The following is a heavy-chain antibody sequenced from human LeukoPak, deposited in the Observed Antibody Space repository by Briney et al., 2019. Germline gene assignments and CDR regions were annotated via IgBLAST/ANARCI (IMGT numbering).Heavy chain of an antibody. J-gene: IGHJ4*02. D-gene: IGHD3-3*01. V-gene: IGHV1-69*05. CDR1: GGTFYSYG. CDR2: ITPIFGTT. CDR3: ARVVVSSGYYSDY. Sequence: ASVKVSCKSFGGTFYSYGINWVRQAPGQGLEWMGRITPIFGTTNYAQTLQGRVTITTDESMMTAYMELSGLKSGDTAVYYCARVVVSSGYYSDYWGQGTQVTVSS.